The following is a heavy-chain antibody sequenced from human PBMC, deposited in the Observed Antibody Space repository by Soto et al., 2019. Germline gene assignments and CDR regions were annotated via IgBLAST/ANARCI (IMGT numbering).Heavy chain of an antibody. CDR3: ARHEQFYYYYYGMDV. CDR1: GYSFTTYW. V-gene: IGHV5-51*01. D-gene: IGHD4-4*01. Sequence: ASSLKISCKASGYSFTTYWIACVRQMPGKGLERRGIINPGESDVRYSPSFQGEVSISADNAISTAYLQWSSLKSSDTAMYYCARHEQFYYYYYGMDVWGPGTAVTVFS. CDR2: INPGESDV. J-gene: IGHJ6*02.